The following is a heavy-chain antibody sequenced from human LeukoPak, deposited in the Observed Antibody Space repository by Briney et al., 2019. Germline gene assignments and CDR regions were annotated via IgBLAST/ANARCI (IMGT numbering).Heavy chain of an antibody. CDR3: ASIYDSTGYYYNNWFDP. J-gene: IGHJ5*02. V-gene: IGHV4-59*01. CDR1: GGSISTYY. D-gene: IGHD3-22*01. Sequence: SETLSLTCTVSGGSISTYYWSWIRQPPGKGLEWIGYIYYSGSTNYNPSLKSRVTISVDTSKNQFSLKLSSVTAADTAVYYCASIYDSTGYYYNNWFDPWGQGTLVTVSS. CDR2: IYYSGST.